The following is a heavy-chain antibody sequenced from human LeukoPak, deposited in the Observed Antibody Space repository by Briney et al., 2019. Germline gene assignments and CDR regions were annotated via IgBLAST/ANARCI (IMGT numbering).Heavy chain of an antibody. CDR2: IYYSGST. D-gene: IGHD3-10*01. CDR3: ARGRYYGFSGDY. Sequence: SETLSLTCTVSGGSIGSDGYYWNWIRQHPGKGLEWIGYIYYSGSTSYNPSLKSRLTISVDTSKNQFSLRLSSMTAADTAVYYCARGRYYGFSGDYWGQGTLVTVSS. V-gene: IGHV4-31*03. J-gene: IGHJ4*02. CDR1: GGSIGSDGYY.